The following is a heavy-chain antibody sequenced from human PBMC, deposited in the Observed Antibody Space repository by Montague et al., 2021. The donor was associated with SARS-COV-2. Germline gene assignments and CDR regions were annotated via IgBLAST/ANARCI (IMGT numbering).Heavy chain of an antibody. J-gene: IGHJ6*02. CDR3: AGWDSSGWFGRSYYVMDV. CDR1: GGSISSYY. Sequence: SETRSLTCTVSGGSISSYYWSWIRQPPGKGLEWIGYMYYSGSTNYNPSLKSRVTISVDTSKNQFSLKRSSVTAADTAGYYCAGWDSSGWFGRSYYVMDVWGQGTTVTVSS. D-gene: IGHD6-19*01. V-gene: IGHV4-59*12. CDR2: MYYSGST.